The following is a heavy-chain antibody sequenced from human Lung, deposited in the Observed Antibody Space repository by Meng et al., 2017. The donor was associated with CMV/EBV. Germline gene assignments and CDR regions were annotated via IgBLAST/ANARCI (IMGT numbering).Heavy chain of an antibody. CDR2: IYWDDDK. V-gene: IGHV2-5*02. Sequence: QITLKESGPTLVTPTQTLTLTCTFAGISLSTSGVGVGWTRQPPGKALEWLALIYWDDDKRYCPALKSRLTITKNTYKNQVVLTMTNMDPVDTATYYCARTYCSGGSCYSFDWFDPWGQGTLVTVS. CDR1: GISLSTSGVG. D-gene: IGHD2-15*01. CDR3: ARTYCSGGSCYSFDWFDP. J-gene: IGHJ5*02.